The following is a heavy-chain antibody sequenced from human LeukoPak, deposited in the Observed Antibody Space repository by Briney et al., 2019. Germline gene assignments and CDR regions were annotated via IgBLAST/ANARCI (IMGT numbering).Heavy chain of an antibody. D-gene: IGHD3-22*01. J-gene: IGHJ4*02. CDR1: GASFNSDDQY. V-gene: IGHV4-31*03. CDR3: ARGLDSRKLGY. CDR2: IHPSGML. Sequence: PSETLSLTCTVSGASFNSDDQYWNWIRQSPGKRLEWIGSIHPSGMLYNNPSLESRVTMSRDTSKNQFSLNLNSVTAADTAVYFCARGLDSRKLGYWGQGIWVTVSS.